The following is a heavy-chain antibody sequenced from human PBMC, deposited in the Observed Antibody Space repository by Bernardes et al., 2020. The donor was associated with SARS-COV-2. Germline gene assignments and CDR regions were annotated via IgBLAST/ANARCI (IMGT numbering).Heavy chain of an antibody. CDR1: GGTFSSYA. D-gene: IGHD1-26*01. V-gene: IGHV1-69*13. CDR2: IIPIFGTA. Sequence: SVKVSCKASGGTFSSYAISWVRQAPGQGLEWMGGIIPIFGTANYAQKFQGRVTITADESTSTAYMELSSLRSEDTAVYYCARDLWRGSYYGGYYYYGMDVWGQGTTVTVSS. J-gene: IGHJ6*02. CDR3: ARDLWRGSYYGGYYYYGMDV.